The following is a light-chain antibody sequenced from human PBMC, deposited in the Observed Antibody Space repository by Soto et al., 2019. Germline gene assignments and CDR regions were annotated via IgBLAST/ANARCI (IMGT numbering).Light chain of an antibody. CDR2: EVR. V-gene: IGLV2-18*01. J-gene: IGLJ2*01. Sequence: QSALTQPPSVSGSPGQSVTISCTGSSSDIGSYNTVAWYQQSPGTAPKLMIYEVRNRPSGVPDRFSGSKSGNTASLTISGLQAEDEADYSCTLYTSRITHVVFGGGTKLTVL. CDR3: TLYTSRITHVV. CDR1: SSDIGSYNT.